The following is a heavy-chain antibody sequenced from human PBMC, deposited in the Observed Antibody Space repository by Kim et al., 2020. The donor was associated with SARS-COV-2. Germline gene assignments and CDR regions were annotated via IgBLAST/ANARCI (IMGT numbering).Heavy chain of an antibody. J-gene: IGHJ4*02. CDR1: GYTFTDYY. D-gene: IGHD6-6*01. CDR3: ARDGMEARGPEDF. Sequence: ASVKVSCKASGYTFTDYYMHWVRQAPGQGLEWMGWINPKSGGTNYAQKFQGRVTMTRDTSISTVYMDLSSLRSDDTAVYYCARDGMEARGPEDFWGQGTLVTVSP. V-gene: IGHV1-2*02. CDR2: INPKSGGT.